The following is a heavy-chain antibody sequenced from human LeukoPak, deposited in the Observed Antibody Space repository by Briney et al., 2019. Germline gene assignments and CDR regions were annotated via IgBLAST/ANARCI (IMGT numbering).Heavy chain of an antibody. J-gene: IGHJ4*02. CDR1: GGSISSSSYY. Sequence: KASETLSLTCTVSGGSISSSSYYWGWIRQPPGKGLEWIGSIYYSGSTYYNPSLKSRVTISVDTSKNQFSLKLSSVAAADTAVYYCARSGYYPLDYWGQGTLVTVSS. D-gene: IGHD3-22*01. CDR3: ARSGYYPLDY. V-gene: IGHV4-39*07. CDR2: IYYSGST.